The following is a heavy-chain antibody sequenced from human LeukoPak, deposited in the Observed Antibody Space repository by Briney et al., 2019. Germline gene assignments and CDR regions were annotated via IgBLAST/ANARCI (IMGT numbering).Heavy chain of an antibody. J-gene: IGHJ3*02. CDR3: ARRKGRYFDWLLSVPGAFDI. V-gene: IGHV3-7*01. Sequence: PGGSLRLSCAASGFTFSSYSMNWVRQAPGKGLEWVANIKQDGSEKYYVDSVKGRFTISRDNAKNSLYLQMNSLRAEDTAVYYCARRKGRYFDWLLSVPGAFDIWGQGTMVTVSS. CDR1: GFTFSSYS. D-gene: IGHD3-9*01. CDR2: IKQDGSEK.